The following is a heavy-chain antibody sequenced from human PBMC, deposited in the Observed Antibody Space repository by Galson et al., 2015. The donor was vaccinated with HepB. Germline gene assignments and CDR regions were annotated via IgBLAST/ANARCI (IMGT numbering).Heavy chain of an antibody. CDR2: ITGGGGSI. CDR3: ASVHTGGF. J-gene: IGHJ4*02. D-gene: IGHD3-16*01. Sequence: SLRLSCAASEFTFSSYSMNWVRQAPGKGLEWLSYITGGGGSIYYADSVRGRFTISRDNAKNSLYLQMNSLRVEDTAVYYCASVHTGGFWVQGTLGTVSS. V-gene: IGHV3-48*01. CDR1: EFTFSSYS.